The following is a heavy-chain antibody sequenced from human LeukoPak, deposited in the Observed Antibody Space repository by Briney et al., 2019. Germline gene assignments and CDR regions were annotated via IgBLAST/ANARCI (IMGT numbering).Heavy chain of an antibody. J-gene: IGHJ6*03. V-gene: IGHV4-4*02. CDR3: ARVVAGTVYYYYMDV. D-gene: IGHD6-19*01. CDR2: IYHSGST. Sequence: PSGTLSLTCAVSGGSISSSNWWSWVRQPPGKGLEWIGEIYHSGSTNYNPSLKSRVTISVDKSKNQFSLKLSSVTAADTAVYYCARVVAGTVYYYYMDVWGKGTTVTVSS. CDR1: GGSISSSNW.